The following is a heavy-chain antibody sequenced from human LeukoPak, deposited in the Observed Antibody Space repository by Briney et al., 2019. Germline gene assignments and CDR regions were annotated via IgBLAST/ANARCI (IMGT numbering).Heavy chain of an antibody. D-gene: IGHD3-22*01. CDR3: ARDRVSSGYSFDY. CDR1: GFTFISYA. V-gene: IGHV3-30*04. Sequence: PGGSLRLSCAASGFTFISYAIHWVRQAPGKGLEWVAVISFHGTDTFYADSVKGRFTISRDNAKNTLYLQMNSLRAEDTAVYYCARDRVSSGYSFDYWGQGTLVTVSS. CDR2: ISFHGTDT. J-gene: IGHJ4*02.